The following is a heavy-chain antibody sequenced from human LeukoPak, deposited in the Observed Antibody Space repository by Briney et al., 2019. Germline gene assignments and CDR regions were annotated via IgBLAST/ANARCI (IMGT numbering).Heavy chain of an antibody. V-gene: IGHV1-69*05. Sequence: GASVKVSCKASGGTFSSYAISWVRQAPGQGLEWMGGIIPIFGTANYAQKFQGRVTITTDESTSTAYMELSSLRSEDTAVYYCARDPDPYCGGDCYVYWGQGTLVTVSS. J-gene: IGHJ4*02. D-gene: IGHD2-21*02. CDR2: IIPIFGTA. CDR3: ARDPDPYCGGDCYVY. CDR1: GGTFSSYA.